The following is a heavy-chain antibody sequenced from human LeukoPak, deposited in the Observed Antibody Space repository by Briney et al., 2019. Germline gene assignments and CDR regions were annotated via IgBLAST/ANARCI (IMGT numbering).Heavy chain of an antibody. V-gene: IGHV4-31*03. J-gene: IGHJ3*02. D-gene: IGHD5-24*01. CDR1: GGSISSGGYY. Sequence: PSQTLSLTCTVSGGSISSGGYYWSWIRQHPGKGLEWIGYIYYSGSTNYNPSLKSRVTISVDTSKNQFSLKLSSVTAADTAVYYCARPESRDGYNSAFDIWGQGTMVTVSS. CDR2: IYYSGST. CDR3: ARPESRDGYNSAFDI.